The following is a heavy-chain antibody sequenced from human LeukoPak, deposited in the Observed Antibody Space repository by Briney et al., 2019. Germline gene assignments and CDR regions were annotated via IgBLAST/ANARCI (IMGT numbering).Heavy chain of an antibody. D-gene: IGHD3-16*01. V-gene: IGHV1-2*02. J-gene: IGHJ3*02. Sequence: GASVKVSCEASGYTFTGYYMHWVRQAPGQGLEWMGWINPNSGDTNYAQKFQGRVTMTRDTSISTAYMELSRLRSDDTAVYYCARDGGLDIWGQGTMVTVSS. CDR3: ARDGGLDI. CDR2: INPNSGDT. CDR1: GYTFTGYY.